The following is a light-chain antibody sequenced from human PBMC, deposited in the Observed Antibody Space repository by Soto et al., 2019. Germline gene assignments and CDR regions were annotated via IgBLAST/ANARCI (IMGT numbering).Light chain of an antibody. CDR2: RNN. J-gene: IGLJ2*01. V-gene: IGLV1-47*01. Sequence: QSVLTQPPSASGTPGQRVTISCSGSSSNIGSNYVYWYQHLPGTAPKLLIYRNNQRPSGVPDRFSGSKSGTSASLAISGLRSEDEADYYCAPWDDSLSAHVLFVGGTKLTVL. CDR1: SSNIGSNY. CDR3: APWDDSLSAHVL.